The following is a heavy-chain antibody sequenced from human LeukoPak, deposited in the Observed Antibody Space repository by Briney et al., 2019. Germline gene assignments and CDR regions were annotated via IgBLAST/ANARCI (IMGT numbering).Heavy chain of an antibody. Sequence: GGSLRLSCAASGFTVSSNYMSWVRQAPGKGLEWVSVIYSGGSTYYADSVKGRFTISRDDSKSIAYLQMNSLKTEDTAVYYCTRDGSLTYYYDSSGYKYWGQGTLVTVSS. V-gene: IGHV3-66*01. CDR3: TRDGSLTYYYDSSGYKY. D-gene: IGHD3-22*01. CDR2: IYSGGST. CDR1: GFTVSSNY. J-gene: IGHJ4*02.